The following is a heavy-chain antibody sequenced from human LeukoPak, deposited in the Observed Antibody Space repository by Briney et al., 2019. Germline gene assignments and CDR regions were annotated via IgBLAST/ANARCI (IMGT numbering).Heavy chain of an antibody. D-gene: IGHD3-10*01. CDR1: GYTFIRYG. V-gene: IGHV1-18*01. CDR3: AREESIGSYQFLHDS. J-gene: IGHJ4*02. CDR2: ISPYNDNK. Sequence: ASVKVSCKASGYTFIRYGISWVRQAPGQGLEWMGWISPYNDNKKFLQKLQARVTNTTDTSTSTAYMELRSLTSDDTTIYYCAREESIGSYQFLHDSWGQGTLVTVSS.